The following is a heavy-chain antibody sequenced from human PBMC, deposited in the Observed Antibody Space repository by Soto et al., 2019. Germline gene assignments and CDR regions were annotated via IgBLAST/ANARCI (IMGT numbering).Heavy chain of an antibody. J-gene: IGHJ5*02. CDR3: VRVEGSGSYRYWFDP. Sequence: QVRLQESGPGLVKPSQTLSLTCTVSGGSISSGGYYWSWIRQHPAKGLEWIGYIYYSGSTYYNPSLKSRVTISVDTSKNQFSLKLSSVTAADTAVYYCVRVEGSGSYRYWFDPWGQGTPVTVSS. V-gene: IGHV4-31*03. CDR2: IYYSGST. CDR1: GGSISSGGYY. D-gene: IGHD1-26*01.